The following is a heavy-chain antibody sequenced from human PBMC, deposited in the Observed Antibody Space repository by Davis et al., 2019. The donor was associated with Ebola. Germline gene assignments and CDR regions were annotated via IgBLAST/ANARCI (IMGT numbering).Heavy chain of an antibody. CDR3: ARLATYGMDV. CDR2: IYYSGST. Sequence: SETLSLTCTVSGGSISSYYWSWIRQPPGKGLEWIGYIYYSGSTNYNPSLKSRVTISVDTSKNQLSLNLRSVTAADTAVYYCARLATYGMDVWGKGTTVTVSS. CDR1: GGSISSYY. J-gene: IGHJ6*04. V-gene: IGHV4-59*01.